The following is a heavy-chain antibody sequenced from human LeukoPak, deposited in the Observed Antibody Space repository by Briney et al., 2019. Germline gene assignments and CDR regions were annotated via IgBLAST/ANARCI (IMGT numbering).Heavy chain of an antibody. CDR2: ISGGGGST. CDR1: GFTFSNYV. J-gene: IGHJ4*02. Sequence: GGSLRLSCAASGFTFSNYVLTWVRQGPGKGLEWVSAISGGGGSTFYADSVKGRFTISRDNSKNTLYLQMNSLRVEDTAVYYCAKEMESSTWYIDYWGQGTLVSVSS. V-gene: IGHV3-23*01. CDR3: AKEMESSTWYIDY. D-gene: IGHD6-13*01.